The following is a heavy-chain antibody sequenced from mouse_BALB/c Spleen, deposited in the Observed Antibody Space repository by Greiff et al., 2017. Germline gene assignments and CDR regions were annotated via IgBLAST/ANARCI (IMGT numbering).Heavy chain of an antibody. CDR3: AREDYGNLYAMDY. V-gene: IGHV3-2*02. CDR2: ISYSGST. Sequence: DVQLQESGPGLVKPSQSLSLTCTVTGYSITSDYAWNWIRQFPGNKLEWMGYISYSGSTSYNPSLKSRISITRDTSKNQFFLQLNSVTTEDTATYYCAREDYGNLYAMDYWGQGTSVTVSS. D-gene: IGHD2-1*01. CDR1: GYSITSDYA. J-gene: IGHJ4*01.